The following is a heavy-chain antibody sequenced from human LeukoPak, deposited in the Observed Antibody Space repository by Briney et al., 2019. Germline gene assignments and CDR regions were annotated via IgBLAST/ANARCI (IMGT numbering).Heavy chain of an antibody. V-gene: IGHV4-34*01. CDR2: INHSGST. CDR1: GGSFSGYY. Sequence: SETLSLTCAVYGGSFSGYYWSWIRQPPGKGLEWIGEINHSGSTNYNPSLKSRVTISVDTSKNQFSLKLSSVTAADTAVYYCARGRPHLLWFGESRHFDYWGQGTLVTVSP. D-gene: IGHD3-10*01. J-gene: IGHJ4*02. CDR3: ARGRPHLLWFGESRHFDY.